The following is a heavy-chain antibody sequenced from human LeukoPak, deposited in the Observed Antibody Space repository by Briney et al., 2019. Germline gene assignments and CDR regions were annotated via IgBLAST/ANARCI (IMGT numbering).Heavy chain of an antibody. CDR2: LSGSGRGT. CDR3: AKDRTVGASYWYFDL. CDR1: GFTFNNFA. Sequence: GGSLRLSCVASGFTFNNFAMSWVRQAPGKGLEWISTLSGSGRGTNYADSVKGRFIISRDSSKNTLFLHMNTLRAEDTAIYYCAKDRTVGASYWYFDLWGRGTLVTVSS. V-gene: IGHV3-23*01. J-gene: IGHJ2*01. D-gene: IGHD1-26*01.